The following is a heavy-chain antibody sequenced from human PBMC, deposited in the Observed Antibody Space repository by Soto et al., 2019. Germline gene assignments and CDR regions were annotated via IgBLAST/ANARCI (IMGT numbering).Heavy chain of an antibody. CDR2: IYYSGST. Sequence: QVQLQESGPGLVKPSQTLSLTCTVSGGSISSGGYYWSWIRQPPGKGLEWIGYIYYSGSTYYNPSLKRRVTISVDTSKNQFSLKQSSVTAADTAVYYCSRVGGFGATTIDYWGQGTLVTVSS. CDR1: GGSISSGGYY. CDR3: SRVGGFGATTIDY. D-gene: IGHD3-10*01. V-gene: IGHV4-30-4*01. J-gene: IGHJ4*02.